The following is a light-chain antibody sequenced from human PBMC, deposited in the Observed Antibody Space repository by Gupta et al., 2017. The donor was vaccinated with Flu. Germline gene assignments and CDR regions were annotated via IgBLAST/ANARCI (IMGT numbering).Light chain of an antibody. Sequence: VTISCSGSSTTIGSNAVSSYQQDPETAPNLLIYTNNKRRSGAPDRFSGSKSGTSAALAISGLRSEEEADYYCDSWDDSRCGHYVFGTGTKVTVL. V-gene: IGLV1-47*01. CDR3: DSWDDSRCGHYV. CDR2: TNN. CDR1: STTIGSNA. J-gene: IGLJ1*01.